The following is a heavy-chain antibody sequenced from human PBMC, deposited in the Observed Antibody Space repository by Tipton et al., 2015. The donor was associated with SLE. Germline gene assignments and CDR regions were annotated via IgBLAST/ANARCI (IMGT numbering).Heavy chain of an antibody. CDR3: ASEGYCSGGSCLFDY. J-gene: IGHJ4*02. CDR1: GFTFSTYW. V-gene: IGHV3-7*01. Sequence: SLRLSCAASGFTFSTYWMSWVRQAPGKGLEWVANLKEDGSETYHADSVKGRFTISRDNAKNSLYLQMNSLRVDDTAVYYCASEGYCSGGSCLFDYWGQGTLVTVSS. D-gene: IGHD2-15*01. CDR2: LKEDGSET.